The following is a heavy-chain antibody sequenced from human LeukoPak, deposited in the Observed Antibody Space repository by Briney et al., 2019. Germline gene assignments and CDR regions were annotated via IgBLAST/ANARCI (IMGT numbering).Heavy chain of an antibody. V-gene: IGHV1-18*01. CDR3: ARGIGDGYSTPRMAFDY. CDR2: ISAYNGNT. D-gene: IGHD5-24*01. J-gene: IGHJ4*02. CDR1: GYTFTSYG. Sequence: ASVKVSCKASGYTFTSYGISWVRQAPGQGLEWMGWISAYNGNTNYAQKLQGRVTMTTDTSTSTAYMELSSLRSEDTAVYYCARGIGDGYSTPRMAFDYWGQGTLVTVSS.